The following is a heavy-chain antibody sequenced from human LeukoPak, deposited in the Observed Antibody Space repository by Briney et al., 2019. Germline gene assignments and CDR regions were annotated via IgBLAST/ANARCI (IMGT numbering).Heavy chain of an antibody. D-gene: IGHD3-3*01. Sequence: ASVKVSCKASGYTFTSYGISWVRQAPGQGLEWMGWISAYNGNTNCAQKLQGRVTMTTDTSTSTAYMELRSLRSDDTAVYYCARMGYYDFWSGYPPPPHYNWFDPWGQGTLVTVSS. CDR1: GYTFTSYG. V-gene: IGHV1-18*01. CDR3: ARMGYYDFWSGYPPPPHYNWFDP. J-gene: IGHJ5*02. CDR2: ISAYNGNT.